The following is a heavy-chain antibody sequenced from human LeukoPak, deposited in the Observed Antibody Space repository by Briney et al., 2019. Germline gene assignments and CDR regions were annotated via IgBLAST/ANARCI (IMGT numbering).Heavy chain of an antibody. Sequence: GGSLRLSCAASGFTFASYAMSWVRQVPGKGLEWVSAISGSGSDTYYADSVKGRFTISRDNAKNSLYLQMNSLRVEDTAVYYCARAPGYYGDPFDYWGQGTLVTVSS. CDR1: GFTFASYA. V-gene: IGHV3-23*01. CDR3: ARAPGYYGDPFDY. J-gene: IGHJ4*02. CDR2: ISGSGSDT. D-gene: IGHD4-17*01.